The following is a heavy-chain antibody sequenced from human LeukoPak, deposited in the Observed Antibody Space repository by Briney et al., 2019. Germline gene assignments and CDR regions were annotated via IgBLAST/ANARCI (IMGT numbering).Heavy chain of an antibody. J-gene: IGHJ4*02. Sequence: ASVKVSCKASGSTFTRYYIHWVRQAPGQGLDWMGMINPSCGSTRFAQMFQDRVTMTRDTSTSAVYMELSSLTSEDTAMYYCARTYSSSWSYCDSWGQGTLVTVPS. CDR1: GSTFTRYY. V-gene: IGHV1-46*01. CDR2: INPSCGST. D-gene: IGHD6-13*01. CDR3: ARTYSSSWSYCDS.